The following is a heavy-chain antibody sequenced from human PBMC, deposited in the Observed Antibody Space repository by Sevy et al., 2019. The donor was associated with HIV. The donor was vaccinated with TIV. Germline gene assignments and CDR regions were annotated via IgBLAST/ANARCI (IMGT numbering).Heavy chain of an antibody. CDR2: ISYDGTKK. V-gene: IGHV3-30*18. Sequence: GGSLRLSCSASGFSFSTYGMHWVRKAPGTGLEWAAAISYDGTKKYYEDSVRGRFTISRDNSKNTLYVEIDGLRPGDMAIYYCAKDWGWASDWYLYFDHWCQGALFTVSS. CDR3: AKDWGWASDWYLYFDH. J-gene: IGHJ4*02. CDR1: GFSFSTYG. D-gene: IGHD2-21*02.